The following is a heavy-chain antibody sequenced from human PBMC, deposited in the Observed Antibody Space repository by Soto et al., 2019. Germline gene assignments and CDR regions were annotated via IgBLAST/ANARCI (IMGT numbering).Heavy chain of an antibody. D-gene: IGHD3-9*01. Sequence: HPGGSVRLSCAASGFTFSNFGMHWVRQAPGTGLEWVAVISFEGSNDRYAESVRGRFTVSRDNSKNTLYLQMSSLRPEDTAVYYCARDQARESDILTHWGQGALVTVSS. CDR2: ISFEGSND. V-gene: IGHV3-33*01. CDR1: GFTFSNFG. J-gene: IGHJ4*02. CDR3: ARDQARESDILTH.